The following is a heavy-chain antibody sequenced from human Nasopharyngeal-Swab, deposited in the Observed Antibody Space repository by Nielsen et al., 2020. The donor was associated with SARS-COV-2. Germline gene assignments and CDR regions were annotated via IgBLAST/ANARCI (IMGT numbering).Heavy chain of an antibody. Sequence: ASVKVSCKASGYAFTKYAMNWVRQAPGQGLEWMGWINTNTGTPTYAQSLTGRFVFSLDTSVSTAYLQISSLKPEDTGVYYCARGRGSSGYYPTDYWGQGTLVTVSS. J-gene: IGHJ4*02. CDR2: INTNTGTP. V-gene: IGHV7-4-1*02. CDR3: ARGRGSSGYYPTDY. D-gene: IGHD3-22*01. CDR1: GYAFTKYA.